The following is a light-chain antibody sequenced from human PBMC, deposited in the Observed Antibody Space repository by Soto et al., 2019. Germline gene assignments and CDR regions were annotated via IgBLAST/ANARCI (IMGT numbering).Light chain of an antibody. CDR2: GAS. Sequence: EIVMTQSPATLSVSPGERATLSCRASQSVSSNLAWYQQKPGQAPRLLIYGASTRATGIPARFSCSGSGTELTLTISSLQSEDFAVYYCQQYNNCPPLTFGGGTKVEIK. CDR3: QQYNNCPPLT. V-gene: IGKV3-15*01. J-gene: IGKJ4*01. CDR1: QSVSSN.